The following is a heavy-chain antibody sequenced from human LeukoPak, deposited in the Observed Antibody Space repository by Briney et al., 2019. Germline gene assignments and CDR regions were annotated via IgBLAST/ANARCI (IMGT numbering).Heavy chain of an antibody. Sequence: GASVKVSCKASGYTFTSYYMHWVRQAPGQGLEWMGIINPSGGSTSYAQKFQGRVTITADKSTSTAYMELSSLRSEDTAVYYCAREELGKGWYFDLWGRGTLVTVSS. D-gene: IGHD7-27*01. V-gene: IGHV1-46*01. CDR3: AREELGKGWYFDL. J-gene: IGHJ2*01. CDR2: INPSGGST. CDR1: GYTFTSYY.